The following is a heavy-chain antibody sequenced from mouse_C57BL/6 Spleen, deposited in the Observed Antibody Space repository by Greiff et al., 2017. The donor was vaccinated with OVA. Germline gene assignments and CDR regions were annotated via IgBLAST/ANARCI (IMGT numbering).Heavy chain of an antibody. J-gene: IGHJ1*03. V-gene: IGHV1-66*01. CDR2: IYPGSGNT. CDR1: GYSFTSYY. D-gene: IGHD4-1*01. Sequence: QVQLQQSGPELVKPGASVKISCKASGYSFTSYYIHWVKQRPGQGLEWIGWIYPGSGNTKYNEKFKGKATLTADTSSSTAYMQLSSLTSEDSAVYYCARSGLGGFNWYFDVWGTGTTVTVSS. CDR3: ARSGLGGFNWYFDV.